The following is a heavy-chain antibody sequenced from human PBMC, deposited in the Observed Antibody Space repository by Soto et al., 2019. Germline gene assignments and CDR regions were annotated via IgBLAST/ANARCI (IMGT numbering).Heavy chain of an antibody. CDR3: ARAKIRDYYYYYYMDV. CDR1: GYTFTSYG. D-gene: IGHD2-21*02. V-gene: IGHV1-18*01. CDR2: ISAYNGNT. J-gene: IGHJ6*03. Sequence: QVQLVQSGAEVKKPGASVKFSCKASGYTFTSYGISWVRQAPGQGLERMGWISAYNGNTNYAQKLQGRVTMTTDTSTSTAYMELRSLRSDDTAVYYCARAKIRDYYYYYYMDVWGKGTTVTVSS.